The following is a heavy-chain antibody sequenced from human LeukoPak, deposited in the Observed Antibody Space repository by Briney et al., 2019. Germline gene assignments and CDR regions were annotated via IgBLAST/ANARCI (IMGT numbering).Heavy chain of an antibody. CDR2: ITTGGTT. Sequence: PGASLRLSCAASAFIFSTSAMTWVRQAPGKGLDWVSYITTGGTTSSADPVQGRFTITRDTSNTTLYLQMSGLRADDTALYYCAKDRYDTSVWPYYDAMHGWGQGTTVTVSS. J-gene: IGHJ6*02. D-gene: IGHD3-22*01. CDR1: AFIFSTSA. V-gene: IGHV3-23*01. CDR3: AKDRYDTSVWPYYDAMHG.